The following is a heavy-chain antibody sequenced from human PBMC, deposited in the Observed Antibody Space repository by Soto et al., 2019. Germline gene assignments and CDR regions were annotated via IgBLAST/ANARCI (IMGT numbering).Heavy chain of an antibody. Sequence: QVQLQQWGAGLLKPSETLSLTCAVYGGSFSGYYWSWIRQPPGKGLEWIGEINHSGSTNYNPSLKRRVTISVDPSKNQFSLKLSSVTAADTAVYYCARKGRTMARFGEGYWGQGTLVTVSS. CDR1: GGSFSGYY. V-gene: IGHV4-34*01. D-gene: IGHD3-10*01. J-gene: IGHJ4*02. CDR3: ARKGRTMARFGEGY. CDR2: INHSGST.